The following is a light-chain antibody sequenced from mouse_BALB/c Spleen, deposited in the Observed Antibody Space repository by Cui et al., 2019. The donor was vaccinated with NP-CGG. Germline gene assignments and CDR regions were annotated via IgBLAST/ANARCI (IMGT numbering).Light chain of an antibody. CDR1: TGAVTTSNY. Sequence: QAVVTQEFVLTTSPGETVTRTCRSSTGAVTTSNYANWVQEKPDHLFTGLIGGTNNRVPGVPARFSGSLIGDKAALTITGAQTEDEAIYFCALWYSNHWVFGGGTKLTVL. J-gene: IGLJ1*01. CDR2: GTN. V-gene: IGLV1*01. CDR3: ALWYSNHWV.